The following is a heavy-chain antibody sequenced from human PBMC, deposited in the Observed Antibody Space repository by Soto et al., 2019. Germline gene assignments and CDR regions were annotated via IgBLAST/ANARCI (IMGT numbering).Heavy chain of an antibody. CDR3: ARDRRQINLPFYYGMDV. CDR2: ISTSSNTI. Sequence: PGGSLRLSCAASGFTFSTYSMNWARQAPGKGLEWVSYISTSSNTIYYADSVKGRFTISRDNAMNSLYLQMNSLRAEDTAVYYCARDRRQINLPFYYGMDVWGQGTTVTVSS. V-gene: IGHV3-48*01. J-gene: IGHJ6*02. CDR1: GFTFSTYS. D-gene: IGHD1-1*01.